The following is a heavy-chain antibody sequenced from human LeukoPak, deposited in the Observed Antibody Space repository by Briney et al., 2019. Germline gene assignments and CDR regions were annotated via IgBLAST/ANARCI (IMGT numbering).Heavy chain of an antibody. CDR3: AKGEVGATRFDY. V-gene: IGHV3-9*01. J-gene: IGHJ4*02. D-gene: IGHD1-26*01. CDR1: GFTFDDYA. Sequence: GGSLRLSCAASGFTFDDYAMHWVRQAPGKGLEWVSGISWNSGSIGCADSVKGRFTISRDNAKNSLYLQMNSLRAEDTALYYCAKGEVGATRFDYWGQGTLVTVSS. CDR2: ISWNSGSI.